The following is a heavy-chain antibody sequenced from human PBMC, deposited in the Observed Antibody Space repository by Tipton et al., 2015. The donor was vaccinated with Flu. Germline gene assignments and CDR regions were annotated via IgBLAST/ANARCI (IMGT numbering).Heavy chain of an antibody. J-gene: IGHJ3*01. CDR3: ARSRLDSEGFFLLDPFDV. Sequence: VQLVQSGAVVKKPGESLKISCQGSGFTSPNYCVVWVRQRPGRGLEWMGLIQPRDSDTKYSPSFEGQVTISADESIGAAYLQWSSLKASDTAIYYCARSRLDSEGFFLLDPFDVWGLGTVVTVSS. V-gene: IGHV5-51*01. D-gene: IGHD3-3*01. CDR2: IQPRDSDT. CDR1: GFTSPNYC.